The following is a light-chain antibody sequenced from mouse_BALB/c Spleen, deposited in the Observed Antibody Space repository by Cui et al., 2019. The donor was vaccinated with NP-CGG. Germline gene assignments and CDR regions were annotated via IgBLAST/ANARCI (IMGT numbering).Light chain of an antibody. Sequence: QAFVTRESALTTSPGETVTLTCRSSTGAVTTSNYANWVKEKPDHLFTGLIGGTNNRAPGVPARFSGSLIGDKAALTITGAQTEDEAIYFCALWYSNHWVFGGGTKLTVL. CDR1: TGAVTTSNY. CDR3: ALWYSNHWV. V-gene: IGLV1*01. CDR2: GTN. J-gene: IGLJ1*01.